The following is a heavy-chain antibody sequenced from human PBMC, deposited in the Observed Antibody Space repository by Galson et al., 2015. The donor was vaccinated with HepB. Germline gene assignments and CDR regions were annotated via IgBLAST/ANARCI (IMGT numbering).Heavy chain of an antibody. CDR1: GFTFSSYG. J-gene: IGHJ4*02. D-gene: IGHD3-16*01. CDR2: TRYDGSDK. CDR3: AREDLPWGSYPCPFDY. Sequence: SLRLSCAASGFTFSSYGMHWARQAPGKGLEWVAVTRYDGSDKYYADSVKGRFTVSRDNSKNTLYLQMNSLRAEDTAVYYCAREDLPWGSYPCPFDYWGQGTLVTVSS. V-gene: IGHV3-33*01.